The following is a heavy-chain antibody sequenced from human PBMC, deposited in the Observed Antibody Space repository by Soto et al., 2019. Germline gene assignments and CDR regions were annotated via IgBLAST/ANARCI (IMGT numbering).Heavy chain of an antibody. V-gene: IGHV4-39*02. Sequence: RSLTCTVCGGSISSSSYYWGWIRQPPGKGLEWIGSIYYSGSTYYNPSLKSRVTISVDTSKNHFSLKLSSVTAADTAVYYCARVSRDCSGGSCPYNWFDPWGQGTLVTVSS. D-gene: IGHD2-15*01. J-gene: IGHJ5*02. CDR3: ARVSRDCSGGSCPYNWFDP. CDR1: GGSISSSSYY. CDR2: IYYSGST.